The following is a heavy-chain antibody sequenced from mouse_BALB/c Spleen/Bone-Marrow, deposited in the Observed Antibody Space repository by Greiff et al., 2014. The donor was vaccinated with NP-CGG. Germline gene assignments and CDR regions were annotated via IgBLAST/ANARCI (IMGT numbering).Heavy chain of an antibody. V-gene: IGHV7-3*02. CDR2: IRNKAYGYTT. CDR1: GFTFTDYY. CDR3: ARYPMDY. Sequence: EVPVVESGGGLVQPGGSLRLSCTTSGFTFTDYYMRWVRQPPGKALEWLAFIRNKAYGYTTEYSASVRGRFTITRDNSQSIRHLQMNTLRAEDSATYYCARYPMDYWGQGTSVTVSS. J-gene: IGHJ4*01.